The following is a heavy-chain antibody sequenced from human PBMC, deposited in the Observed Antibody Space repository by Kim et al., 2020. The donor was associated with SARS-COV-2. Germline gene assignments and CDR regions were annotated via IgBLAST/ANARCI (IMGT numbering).Heavy chain of an antibody. CDR3: ARGSGQHDAFDI. Sequence: YYADSVTGPFTISKDNAKNSLYLQMNSLRAEDTAVYYCARGSGQHDAFDIWGQGTMVTVSS. D-gene: IGHD3-10*01. V-gene: IGHV3-48*03. J-gene: IGHJ3*02.